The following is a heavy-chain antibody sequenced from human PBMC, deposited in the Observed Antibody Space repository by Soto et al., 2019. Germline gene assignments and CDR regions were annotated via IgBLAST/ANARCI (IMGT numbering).Heavy chain of an antibody. J-gene: IGHJ6*02. CDR1: GFTFSNAW. CDR2: IKSKTDGGTT. Sequence: GGSLRLSCAASGFTFSNAWMNWVRQAPGKGLEWVGRIKSKTDGGTTDYAAPVKVRFTISRDDSKNTLYLQMNSLKTEDTDVYYCTTVPSGSYYYYYGMDVWGQGTTVTVSS. CDR3: TTVPSGSYYYYYGMDV. V-gene: IGHV3-15*07. D-gene: IGHD1-26*01.